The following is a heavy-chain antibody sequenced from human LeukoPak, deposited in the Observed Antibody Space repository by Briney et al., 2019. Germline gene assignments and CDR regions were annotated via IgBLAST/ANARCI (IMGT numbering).Heavy chain of an antibody. Sequence: ASVKVSCKASGYTFTSYYMHWVRQAPGQGLEWMGIINPSGGSTGYAQKFQGRVTMTRDMSTSTVYMEPSSLRSEDTAVYYCARGDIGNGDTAMVYFDYWGQGTLVTVSS. J-gene: IGHJ4*02. V-gene: IGHV1-46*01. D-gene: IGHD5-18*01. CDR2: INPSGGST. CDR1: GYTFTSYY. CDR3: ARGDIGNGDTAMVYFDY.